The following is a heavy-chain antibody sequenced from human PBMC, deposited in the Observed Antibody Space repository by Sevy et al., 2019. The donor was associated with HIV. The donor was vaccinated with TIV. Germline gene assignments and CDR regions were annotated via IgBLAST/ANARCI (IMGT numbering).Heavy chain of an antibody. Sequence: GGSLRLSCAASGFTVSSNYMSWVRQAPGNGLEWVSVIYSGGSTYYADSVKGRFTISRDNSKNTLYLQMNSLRAEDTAVYYCASGYYYDSSGPPAAAFDIWGQGTMVTVSS. CDR2: IYSGGST. CDR3: ASGYYYDSSGPPAAAFDI. D-gene: IGHD3-22*01. V-gene: IGHV3-53*01. CDR1: GFTVSSNY. J-gene: IGHJ3*02.